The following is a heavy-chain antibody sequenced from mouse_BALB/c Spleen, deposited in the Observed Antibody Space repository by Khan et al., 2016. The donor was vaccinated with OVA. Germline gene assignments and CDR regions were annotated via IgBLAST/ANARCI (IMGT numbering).Heavy chain of an antibody. CDR3: ARQGYGGGFDY. D-gene: IGHD2-14*01. Sequence: EVELVESGGDLVKPGGSLKLSCAASGFTFSSYGMSWVRQTPDKRLEWVAIIISGDIYTYYPDSVKGRFTIYRDYAKKTLYLQMSSLKSEDNDMYYCARQGYGGGFDYWGQGTLVTVSA. J-gene: IGHJ3*01. CDR2: IISGDIYT. CDR1: GFTFSSYG. V-gene: IGHV5-6*01.